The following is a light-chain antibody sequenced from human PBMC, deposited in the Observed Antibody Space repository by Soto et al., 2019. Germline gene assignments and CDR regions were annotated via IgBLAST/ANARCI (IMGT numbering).Light chain of an antibody. CDR1: QYINTR. CDR3: HQRQSWPRT. CDR2: QTS. V-gene: IGKV3-11*01. J-gene: IGKJ1*01. Sequence: EIVLTQSPATLSWFPGDRVTLSCRASQYINTRLAWYQHRPGQAPRLLIYQTSIRAAGIPARFSASGSGTDYTLTISDVQPEDFALYYCHQRQSWPRTFGQGTKVDIK.